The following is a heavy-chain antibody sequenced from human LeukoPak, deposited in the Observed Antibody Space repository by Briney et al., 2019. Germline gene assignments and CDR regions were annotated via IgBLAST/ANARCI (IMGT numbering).Heavy chain of an antibody. J-gene: IGHJ4*02. CDR1: GNSLSKLA. CDR2: FGTEGGKM. CDR3: TTASGDFWSGFVN. Sequence: SVTVSCKVSGNSLSKLAIQWVRQAPGKGLECMGGFGTEGGKMVYAQNLQGRVTMTEYSSTKTAYMELSGLTSDDTAVYYCTTASGDFWSGFVNWGQGSLVTVSS. D-gene: IGHD3-3*01. V-gene: IGHV1-24*01.